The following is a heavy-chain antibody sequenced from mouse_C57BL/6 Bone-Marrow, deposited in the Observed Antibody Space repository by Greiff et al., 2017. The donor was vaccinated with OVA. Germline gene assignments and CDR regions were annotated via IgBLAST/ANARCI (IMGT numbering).Heavy chain of an antibody. Sequence: VKLQESDAELVKPGASVKISCKVSGYTFTDHTIHWMKQRPEQGLEWIGYIYPRDGSTKYNEKFKGKATLTADKSSSTAYMQLNSLTSEDSAVYFCARNGYGSSYGAMDYWGQGTSVTVSS. CDR1: GYTFTDHT. D-gene: IGHD1-1*01. CDR2: IYPRDGST. V-gene: IGHV1-78*01. J-gene: IGHJ4*01. CDR3: ARNGYGSSYGAMDY.